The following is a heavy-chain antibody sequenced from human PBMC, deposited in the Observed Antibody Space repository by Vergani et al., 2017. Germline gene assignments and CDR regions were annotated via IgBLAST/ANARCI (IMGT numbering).Heavy chain of an antibody. CDR2: IYSGGST. CDR1: GFTVSSNY. CDR3: ARVSPDYYCMDV. J-gene: IGHJ6*03. V-gene: IGHV3-53*02. Sequence: EVQLVETGGGLIKPGGSLRLSCAASGFTVSSNYISWVRQAPGKGLEWVSIIYSGGSTYYADSVKGQFTISIDNSKNTLYLQMNSLRAEDTAMYFCARVSPDYYCMDVWGKGTTVTVSS.